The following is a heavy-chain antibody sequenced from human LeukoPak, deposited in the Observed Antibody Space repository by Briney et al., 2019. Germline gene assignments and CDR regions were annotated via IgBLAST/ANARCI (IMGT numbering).Heavy chain of an antibody. CDR2: IQSTGSTI. CDR1: GFTFSIYE. J-gene: IGHJ5*02. D-gene: IGHD3-10*01. Sequence: PGGSLRLSCAASGFTFSIYEMSWVRQAPGKGLEWISYIQSTGSTIYYADSVKGRFIISRDNPRNTLYLQMNILRTEDTAVYYCAKEGTPQVSTWYDLWGQGTQVIVSS. CDR3: AKEGTPQVSTWYDL. V-gene: IGHV3-48*03.